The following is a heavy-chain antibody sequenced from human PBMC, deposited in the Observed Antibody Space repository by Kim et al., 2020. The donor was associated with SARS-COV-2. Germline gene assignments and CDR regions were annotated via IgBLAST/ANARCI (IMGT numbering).Heavy chain of an antibody. CDR3: AKAYYYGSGSSYKTFDS. CDR1: GFTFTNYA. Sequence: GGSLRLSCAASGFTFTNYAMSWVRQAPGKGLEWVSGITSSATPYYADSVKGRFTISRDNSKNMLYLQMNSLSAEDTAVYYCAKAYYYGSGSSYKTFDSWGQGTLVTVSS. J-gene: IGHJ4*01. V-gene: IGHV3-23*01. CDR2: ITSSATP. D-gene: IGHD3-10*01.